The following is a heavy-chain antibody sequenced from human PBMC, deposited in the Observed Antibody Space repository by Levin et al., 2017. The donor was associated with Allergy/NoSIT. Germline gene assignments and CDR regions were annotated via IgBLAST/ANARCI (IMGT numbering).Heavy chain of an antibody. CDR1: GYTFTGYY. Sequence: ASVKVSCKASGYTFTGYYMHWVRQAPGQGLEWMGWINPNSGGTNYAQKFQGRVTMTRDTSISTAYMELSRLRSDDTAVYYCATLVRLGELSFPDYWGQGTLVTVSS. J-gene: IGHJ4*02. CDR2: INPNSGGT. V-gene: IGHV1-2*02. D-gene: IGHD3-16*02. CDR3: ATLVRLGELSFPDY.